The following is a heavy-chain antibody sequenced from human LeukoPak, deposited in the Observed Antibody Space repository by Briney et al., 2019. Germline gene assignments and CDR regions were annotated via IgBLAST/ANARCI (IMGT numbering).Heavy chain of an antibody. Sequence: PSETLSLTCTVSGGSISSSSYYWGWIRQPPGKGLEWIGSIYYSGSTYYNPSLKSRVTISVDTSKNQFSLKLSSVTAADTAVYYCARQRWQAHNWFDPWGQGTLVTVSS. J-gene: IGHJ5*02. V-gene: IGHV4-39*01. CDR3: ARQRWQAHNWFDP. CDR1: GGSISSSSYY. D-gene: IGHD4-23*01. CDR2: IYYSGST.